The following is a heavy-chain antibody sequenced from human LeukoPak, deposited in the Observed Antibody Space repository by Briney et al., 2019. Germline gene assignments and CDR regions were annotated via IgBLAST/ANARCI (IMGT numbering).Heavy chain of an antibody. D-gene: IGHD5-12*01. CDR2: ISSSRSTI. CDR3: ARLVATNYYDY. V-gene: IGHV3-48*03. Sequence: PGGSLRLSCAASGFIFSNYEMNWVRQAPGMGLDWVSYISSSRSTIYYADSVKGRFTISRDNAKNSLYLQMNSLIAEDTAVYYCARLVATNYYDYWGQGTLVSVSS. CDR1: GFIFSNYE. J-gene: IGHJ4*02.